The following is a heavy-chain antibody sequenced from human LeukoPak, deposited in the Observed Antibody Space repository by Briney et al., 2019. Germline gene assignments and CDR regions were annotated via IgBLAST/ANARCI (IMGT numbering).Heavy chain of an antibody. V-gene: IGHV3-74*01. J-gene: IGHJ3*02. CDR3: ARDDNYYDSSDYFYDAFEI. CDR2: IKTDGSIT. CDR1: GFTFSSYG. D-gene: IGHD3-22*01. Sequence: GGSLRLSCAASGFTFSSYGMSWVRQAPGKGLEWVSRIKTDGSITDYADFVKGRFTVSRDNAKNSLYLQMDRLRAEDTAVYYCARDDNYYDSSDYFYDAFEIWGQGTTVTVSS.